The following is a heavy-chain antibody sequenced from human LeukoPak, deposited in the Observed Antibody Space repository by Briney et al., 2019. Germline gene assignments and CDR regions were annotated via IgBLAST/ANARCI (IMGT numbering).Heavy chain of an antibody. CDR3: AKTDYRGNGSPTHFDF. CDR2: ISSSSSYI. Sequence: GGSLRLSCAASGFTFSSYSMNWVRQAPGKGLEWVSSISSSSSYIYYADSVKGRFTISRDNAKNSLYLQVNSLRAEDTARYFCAKTDYRGNGSPTHFDFWGQGTLVTVSS. V-gene: IGHV3-21*04. CDR1: GFTFSSYS. J-gene: IGHJ4*02. D-gene: IGHD4-11*01.